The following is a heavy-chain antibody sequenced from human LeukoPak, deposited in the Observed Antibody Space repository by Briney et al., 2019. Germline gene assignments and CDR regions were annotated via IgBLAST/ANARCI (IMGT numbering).Heavy chain of an antibody. CDR3: ARDKPKFRSYYDSSGYANYYFDY. J-gene: IGHJ4*02. Sequence: PSETLSLTCTVSGNSISSGDNYWSWIRQPAGKGLEWIGEINHSGSTNYNPSLKSRVTISVDTSKNQFSLKLSSVTAADTAVYYCARDKPKFRSYYDSSGYANYYFDYWGQGTLVTVSS. V-gene: IGHV4-61*10. CDR1: GNSISSGDNY. CDR2: INHSGST. D-gene: IGHD3-22*01.